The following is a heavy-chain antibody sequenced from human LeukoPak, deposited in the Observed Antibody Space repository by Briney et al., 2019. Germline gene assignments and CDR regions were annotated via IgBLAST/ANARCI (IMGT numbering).Heavy chain of an antibody. CDR1: GDPISGFY. CDR3: ARGQMTAVPLLDY. Sequence: KXSETLSLTCTVSGDPISGFYWAWIRQPPGRGLEWIGYTYYSASTNYNPSLKSRVTISSDTSKKQFSLKMSSVTAADTAVYYCARGQMTAVPLLDYWGQGALVTVSS. CDR2: TYYSAST. V-gene: IGHV4-59*01. J-gene: IGHJ4*02. D-gene: IGHD4-11*01.